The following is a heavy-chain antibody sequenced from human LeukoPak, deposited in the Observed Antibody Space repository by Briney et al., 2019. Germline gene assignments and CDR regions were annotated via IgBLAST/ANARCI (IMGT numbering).Heavy chain of an antibody. J-gene: IGHJ6*03. V-gene: IGHV4-34*01. CDR2: IYYSGST. D-gene: IGHD5-18*01. CDR3: ARVEGGYSFSPFYYYYYYMDV. CDR1: GGSFSGYY. Sequence: SETLSLTCAVYGGSFSGYYWSWIRQPPGKGLEWIGSIYYSGSTYYNPSLKSRVTISVDTSKNQFSLKLSSVTAADTAVYYCARVEGGYSFSPFYYYYYYMDVWGKGTTVTISS.